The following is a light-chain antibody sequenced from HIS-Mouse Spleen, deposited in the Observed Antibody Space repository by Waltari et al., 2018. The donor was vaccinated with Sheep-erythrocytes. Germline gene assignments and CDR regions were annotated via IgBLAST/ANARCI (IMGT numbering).Light chain of an antibody. CDR2: EVS. Sequence: QSALTQPPSASGSPGQSVTISCTGTSRDVGCYNYVPWYQQHPGKAPKLMIYEVSKRPSGVPDRFSGSKSGNTASLTVSGLQAEDEADYYCSSYAGSNNWVFGGGTKLTVL. CDR3: SSYAGSNNWV. J-gene: IGLJ3*02. CDR1: SRDVGCYNY. V-gene: IGLV2-8*01.